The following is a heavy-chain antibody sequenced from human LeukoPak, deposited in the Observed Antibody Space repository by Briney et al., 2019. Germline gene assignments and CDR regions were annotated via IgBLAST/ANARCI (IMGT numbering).Heavy chain of an antibody. CDR2: STPATDST. V-gene: IGHV3-11*05. D-gene: IGHD3-9*01. J-gene: IGHJ4*02. CDR3: AKVLRYFDWPLDY. Sequence: GGSLRLSCAASGLVFSSYTMGWVRHAPGKGLEWVSSSTPATDSTNYADSVQGRFTISRDNAKKTAYLQMNSLGAEDTAVYYCAKVLRYFDWPLDYWGQGTLVTVSS. CDR1: GLVFSSYT.